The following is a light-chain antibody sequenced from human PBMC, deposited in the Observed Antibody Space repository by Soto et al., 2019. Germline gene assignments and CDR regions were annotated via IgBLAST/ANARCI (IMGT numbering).Light chain of an antibody. CDR2: GAS. Sequence: EIVLTQSPGTLSLSPGERATLSCRASQSVSSNYLAWYQQKPGQAPRLLIYGASSRTTGIPDRFSGSGSGTDFTLTITRREPEDFVVYYCQQYGSSPWTFGQGTKVEIK. V-gene: IGKV3-20*01. J-gene: IGKJ1*01. CDR3: QQYGSSPWT. CDR1: QSVSSNY.